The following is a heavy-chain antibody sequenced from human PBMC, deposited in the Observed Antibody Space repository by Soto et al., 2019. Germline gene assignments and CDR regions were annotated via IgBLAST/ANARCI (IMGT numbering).Heavy chain of an antibody. CDR1: GFTFSSYA. J-gene: IGHJ2*01. V-gene: IGHV3-23*01. CDR2: ISGSGGST. Sequence: EVQLLESGGGLVQPGGSLRLSCAASGFTFSSYAMSWVRQAPGKGLEWVSAISGSGGSTYYEDSVKGRFTISRDNSKYTLDLQMNSLRAEDTAVYYCAKDRTCGGDCYPSYWYFDLWGRGTLVTVS. D-gene: IGHD2-21*02. CDR3: AKDRTCGGDCYPSYWYFDL.